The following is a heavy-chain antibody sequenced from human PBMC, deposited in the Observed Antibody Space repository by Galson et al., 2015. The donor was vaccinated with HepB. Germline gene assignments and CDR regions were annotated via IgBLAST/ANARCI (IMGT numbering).Heavy chain of an antibody. V-gene: IGHV1-69*13. CDR1: GDTFSSYA. J-gene: IGHJ3*02. D-gene: IGHD3-16*02. CDR2: IIPIFGTA. CDR3: AREENMITFGGVIGGDAFDI. Sequence: SVKVSCKASGDTFSSYAISWVRQAPGQGLEWMGGIIPIFGTANYAQKFQGRVTITADESTSTAYMELSSLRSEDTAVYYCAREENMITFGGVIGGDAFDIWGQGTMVTVSS.